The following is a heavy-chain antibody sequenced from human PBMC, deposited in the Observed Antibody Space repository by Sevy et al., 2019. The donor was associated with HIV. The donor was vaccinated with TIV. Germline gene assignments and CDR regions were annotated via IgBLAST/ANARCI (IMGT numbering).Heavy chain of an antibody. V-gene: IGHV3-30-3*01. J-gene: IGHJ5*02. CDR2: ILYDGSNK. CDR3: ARSAVAAIEAWFDH. Sequence: GGSLRLSCVGSGFTFSRHAMHWVRQAPGKGLEWVAVILYDGSNKYYADSVKGRFTISRDNSKNTLELEMNSLGPEDTALYYCARSAVAAIEAWFDHWGLGTLVTVSS. D-gene: IGHD6-19*01. CDR1: GFTFSRHA.